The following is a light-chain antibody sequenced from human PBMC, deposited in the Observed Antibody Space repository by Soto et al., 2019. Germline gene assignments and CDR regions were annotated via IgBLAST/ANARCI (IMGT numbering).Light chain of an antibody. V-gene: IGKV3-11*01. CDR3: QQRSNWPPVT. CDR2: DAS. Sequence: EDGLTQYTATLSLSPGERATLSCRASQSVSSYLAWYQQKPGQAPRLLIYDASNRATGIPARFSGSGSGTDFTLTISSLEPEDFAVYYCQQRSNWPPVTFGPGTMVDI. J-gene: IGKJ3*01. CDR1: QSVSSY.